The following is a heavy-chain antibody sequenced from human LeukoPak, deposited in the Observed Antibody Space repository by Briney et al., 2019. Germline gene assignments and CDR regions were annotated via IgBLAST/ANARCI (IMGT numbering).Heavy chain of an antibody. Sequence: GASVKVSCKASGYTFTGYYMHWVRQAPGQGLEWMGWINPNSGGTNYAQKFQGRVTMTRDTSISTAYMELSRLRSDDTAVYYCARGTEWLRPDPYAFDIWGQGTMVTVSS. CDR2: INPNSGGT. V-gene: IGHV1-2*02. J-gene: IGHJ3*02. CDR3: ARGTEWLRPDPYAFDI. CDR1: GYTFTGYY. D-gene: IGHD5-12*01.